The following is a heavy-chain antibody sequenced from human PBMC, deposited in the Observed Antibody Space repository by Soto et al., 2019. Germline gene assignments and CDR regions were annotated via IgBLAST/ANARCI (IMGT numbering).Heavy chain of an antibody. CDR1: VFTFTTYI. V-gene: IGHV3-48*02. D-gene: IGHD6-25*01. J-gene: IGHJ4*02. CDR2: ISGSGGTI. Sequence: VGSLRLSCASSVFTFTTYIMACVRHSPGKGLEWISYISGSGGTIHYADSVKGRFTISRDNAKSSVFLQMNGLRDEDTAVYYCVRVKGIILAAAYFDSWGRGALVTVSS. CDR3: VRVKGIILAAAYFDS.